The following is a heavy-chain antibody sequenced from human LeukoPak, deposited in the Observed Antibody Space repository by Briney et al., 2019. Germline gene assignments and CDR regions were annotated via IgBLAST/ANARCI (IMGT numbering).Heavy chain of an antibody. J-gene: IGHJ5*02. V-gene: IGHV5-51*01. Sequence: GESLKISCETSGYSFTTYWIGWVRQMPGTGLEWVGAIYPGDSDTIYSPSFQGQVTISADKSVRTAYLQWNSLKASDSAMYYCARQRGASGAVNLFDPWGQGTLVTLSS. CDR3: ARQRGASGAVNLFDP. D-gene: IGHD3-10*01. CDR1: GYSFTTYW. CDR2: IYPGDSDT.